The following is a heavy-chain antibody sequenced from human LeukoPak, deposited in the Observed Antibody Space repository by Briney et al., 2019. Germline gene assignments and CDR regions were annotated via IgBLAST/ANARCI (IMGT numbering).Heavy chain of an antibody. CDR3: ARDSPRTGP. V-gene: IGHV3-74*01. CDR2: IDGDGRIT. CDR1: GFTFSSYG. Sequence: GGSLRLSCAASGFTFSSYGMHWVRQVPGQGLVWVSHIDGDGRITNYGDSVKGRFTISRDNAKNILYLQMNSLRAEDTAVYYCARDSPRTGPWGQGILVTVSS. D-gene: IGHD1-1*01. J-gene: IGHJ5*02.